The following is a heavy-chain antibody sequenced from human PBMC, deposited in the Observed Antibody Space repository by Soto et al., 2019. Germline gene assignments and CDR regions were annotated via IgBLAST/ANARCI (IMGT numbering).Heavy chain of an antibody. V-gene: IGHV1-18*04. Sequence: GSVKVCCKASGYTLTSYGISLVRPAPGQGVEWIAWISAYNGNTNYAQKLQGRVTMTTGTSTSTAYMELRSLRSDDTAVYYRARNYYDSSGYQGDFDLWGRGTLVTVSS. CDR1: GYTLTSYG. CDR3: ARNYYDSSGYQGDFDL. D-gene: IGHD3-22*01. CDR2: ISAYNGNT. J-gene: IGHJ2*01.